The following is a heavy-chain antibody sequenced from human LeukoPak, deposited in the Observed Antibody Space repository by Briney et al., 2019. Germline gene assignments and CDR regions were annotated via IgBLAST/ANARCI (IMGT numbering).Heavy chain of an antibody. CDR3: AKSGGTYYTAFDI. V-gene: IGHV3-21*04. Sequence: PGGSLRLSCAASGFTFRSYSMNWVRQAPGKRLEWLSSITSSGSHMYYADSVRGRFTISRDNSKNTLYLQMNSLRAEDTAVYYCAKSGGTYYTAFDIWGQGTMVTVSS. J-gene: IGHJ3*02. CDR2: ITSSGSHM. CDR1: GFTFRSYS. D-gene: IGHD1-26*01.